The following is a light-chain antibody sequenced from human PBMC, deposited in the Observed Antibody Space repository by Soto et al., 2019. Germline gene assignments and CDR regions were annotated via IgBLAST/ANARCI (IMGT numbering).Light chain of an antibody. CDR3: CSYAGSDTWV. V-gene: IGLV2-23*01. Sequence: QSALTQPASVSGSPGQSITISCTGTSSDVGSYNLVSWYQQHPVKTPKLMIYEGNKRPSGVSNRFSGSKSGNTASLTISGLQAEDEAAYYCCSYAGSDTWVFGGGTKLTVL. CDR2: EGN. J-gene: IGLJ3*02. CDR1: SSDVGSYNL.